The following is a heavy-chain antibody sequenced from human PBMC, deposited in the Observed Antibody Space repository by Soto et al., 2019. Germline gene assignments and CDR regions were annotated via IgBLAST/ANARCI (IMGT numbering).Heavy chain of an antibody. CDR1: GGSIDSTDYS. J-gene: IGHJ4*02. D-gene: IGHD6-19*01. CDR3: ARIHWSQSSLDY. Sequence: SETLSLTGAVSGGSIDSTDYSLTWIRQPPGKGLEWIGYVSHRWTAYSIPSLKGRLTLSMDSSQTQFSLKLTSVTAADSAVYYCARIHWSQSSLDYWGRGILVTVSS. V-gene: IGHV4-30-2*01. CDR2: VSHRWTA.